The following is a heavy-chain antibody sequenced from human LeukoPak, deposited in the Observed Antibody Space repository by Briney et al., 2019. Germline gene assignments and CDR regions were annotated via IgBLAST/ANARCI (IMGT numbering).Heavy chain of an antibody. CDR1: NYTFSSYG. CDR3: ARSRNYYSGGGY. CDR2: ISGYNGKT. Sequence: ASVKVSCKAYNYTFSSYGITWVRQAPGQGLEWMGWISGYNGKTDYAQKLQDRVTLTTDTSTNTAYMELRSLKSEDTAVYYCARSRNYYSGGGYWGQGTLVTVSS. J-gene: IGHJ4*02. D-gene: IGHD3-10*01. V-gene: IGHV1-18*01.